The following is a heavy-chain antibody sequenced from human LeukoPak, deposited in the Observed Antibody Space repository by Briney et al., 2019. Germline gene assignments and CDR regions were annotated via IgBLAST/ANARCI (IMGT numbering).Heavy chain of an antibody. Sequence: PSETLSLTCTVSGGSISSSSYYWGWIRQPPGKGLEWIGSIYYSGSTYSNPSLKSRVTISVDTSKNQFSLKLSSVTAADTAVYYCANIAAAGTGAYYFDYWGQGTLVTVSS. J-gene: IGHJ4*02. CDR2: IYYSGST. V-gene: IGHV4-39*07. D-gene: IGHD6-13*01. CDR1: GGSISSSSYY. CDR3: ANIAAAGTGAYYFDY.